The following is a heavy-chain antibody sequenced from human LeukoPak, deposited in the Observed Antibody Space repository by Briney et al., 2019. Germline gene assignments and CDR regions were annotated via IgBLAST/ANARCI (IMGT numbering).Heavy chain of an antibody. D-gene: IGHD3-22*01. Sequence: GGSLRLSCAASGFTFSNYNMNWVRQTPGKGLEWVSHISSSSSTIYYADSVKGRFTISRDNAKNSLYLQMNSLRAEDTAVYYCARDYYDSSGYYYGGYWGQGTLVTVSS. CDR2: ISSSSSTI. CDR3: ARDYYDSSGYYYGGY. V-gene: IGHV3-48*01. J-gene: IGHJ4*02. CDR1: GFTFSNYN.